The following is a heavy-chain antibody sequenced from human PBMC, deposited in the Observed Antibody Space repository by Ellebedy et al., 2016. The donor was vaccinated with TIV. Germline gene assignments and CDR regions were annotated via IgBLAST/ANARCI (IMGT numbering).Heavy chain of an antibody. CDR3: ARYADIVATTDY. D-gene: IGHD5-12*01. V-gene: IGHV4-38-2*02. J-gene: IGHJ4*02. Sequence: SETLSLXCTVSGYSISSGYYWGWIRQPPGKGLEWIGSIYHSGSTYYNPSLKSRVTISVDTSKNQFSLKLSSVTAADTAVYYCARYADIVATTDYWGQGTLVTVSS. CDR1: GYSISSGYY. CDR2: IYHSGST.